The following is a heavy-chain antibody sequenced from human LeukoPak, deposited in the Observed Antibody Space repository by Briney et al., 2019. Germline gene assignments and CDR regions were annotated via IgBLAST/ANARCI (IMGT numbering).Heavy chain of an antibody. Sequence: SETLSLACTVSGGSISSYYWSWIRQPPGKGLEWIGYIYYSGSTNYNPSLKSRVTISVDTSKNQFSLKLSSVTAADTAVYYCARAGNWFDPWGQGTLVTVSS. J-gene: IGHJ5*02. V-gene: IGHV4-59*01. CDR1: GGSISSYY. CDR3: ARAGNWFDP. CDR2: IYYSGST.